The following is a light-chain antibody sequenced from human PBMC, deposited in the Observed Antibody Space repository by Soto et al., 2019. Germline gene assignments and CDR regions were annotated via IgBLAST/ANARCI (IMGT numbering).Light chain of an antibody. J-gene: IGKJ1*01. Sequence: IQLTQSPSSLSASVGDRVTITCRAGQGIRSSLAWYQQKPGKAPNLLISAASTLQTGVPSRFSGSGSGTDFALTISSLQPEDSATYYCQQIDSYPRTFGQGTKVEIK. V-gene: IGKV1-9*01. CDR2: AAS. CDR3: QQIDSYPRT. CDR1: QGIRSS.